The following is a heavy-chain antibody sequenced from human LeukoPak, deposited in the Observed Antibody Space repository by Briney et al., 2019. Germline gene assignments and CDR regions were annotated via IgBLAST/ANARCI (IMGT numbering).Heavy chain of an antibody. CDR1: GGSINSSSYY. Sequence: RSSETLSLPCTVSGGSINSSSYYWGWIRQPPGKGLEWIGSIFYSGNTYDNPSLKSRVTISVDTSKNQFSLKLNSVTAADTAVYYCARHRSKWLQSSFDYWGQGTLVTVSS. J-gene: IGHJ4*02. CDR2: IFYSGNT. D-gene: IGHD5-24*01. V-gene: IGHV4-39*01. CDR3: ARHRSKWLQSSFDY.